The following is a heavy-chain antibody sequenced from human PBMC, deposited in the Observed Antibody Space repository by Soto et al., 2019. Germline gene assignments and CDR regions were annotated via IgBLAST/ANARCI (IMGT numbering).Heavy chain of an antibody. CDR3: ARNPVYCSSTSCYPLYNWFDP. CDR2: IYHSGST. J-gene: IGHJ5*02. Sequence: SETLSLTCAVSGGSISSGGYSWSWIRQPPGKGLEWIGYIYHSGSTYYNPSLKSRVTISVDRSKNQFSLKLSSVTAADTAVYYCARNPVYCSSTSCYPLYNWFDPWGQGTLVTVS. V-gene: IGHV4-30-2*02. D-gene: IGHD2-2*01. CDR1: GGSISSGGYS.